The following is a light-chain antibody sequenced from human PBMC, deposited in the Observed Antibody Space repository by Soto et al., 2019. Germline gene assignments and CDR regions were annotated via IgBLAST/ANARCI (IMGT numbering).Light chain of an antibody. J-gene: IGKJ1*01. Sequence: DIQRTQSHSTLAGCVGDRFSITCRASQTISSWLAWYQQKPGKAPKLLIYKASTLKSGVPSRFSGSGSGTEFTLTISSLQPDDFATYYCQHYNSYSEAFGQGTKVDIK. CDR2: KAS. CDR3: QHYNSYSEA. V-gene: IGKV1-5*03. CDR1: QTISSW.